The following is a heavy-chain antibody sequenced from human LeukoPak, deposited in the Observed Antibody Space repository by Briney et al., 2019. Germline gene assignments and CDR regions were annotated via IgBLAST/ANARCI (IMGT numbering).Heavy chain of an antibody. CDR3: ARMVASASYDDFDI. V-gene: IGHV1-69*02. J-gene: IGHJ3*02. D-gene: IGHD6-13*01. CDR1: GGTFSSYT. Sequence: SVKVSCKASGGTFSSYTISWVRQAPGQGLEWMGRIIPILGIANYAQKFQGRVTITADKSTSTAYMELSSLRSEDTAVYYCARMVASASYDDFDIWGQGTMVTVSS. CDR2: IIPILGIA.